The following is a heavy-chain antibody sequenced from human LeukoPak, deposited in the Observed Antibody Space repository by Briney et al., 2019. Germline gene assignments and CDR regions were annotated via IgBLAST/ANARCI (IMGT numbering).Heavy chain of an antibody. V-gene: IGHV1-24*01. Sequence: VASVKVSCKVSGYTLTELSMHWVRQAPGKGLEWMGGFDPEDGETIYAQKFQGRVTMTEDTSTDTAYMELSSLRSEDTAVHYCATAARYSSSRLSPPHFDYWGQGTLVTVSS. CDR1: GYTLTELS. D-gene: IGHD6-13*01. CDR3: ATAARYSSSRLSPPHFDY. CDR2: FDPEDGET. J-gene: IGHJ4*02.